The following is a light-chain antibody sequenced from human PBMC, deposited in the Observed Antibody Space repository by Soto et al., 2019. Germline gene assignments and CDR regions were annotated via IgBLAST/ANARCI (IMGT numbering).Light chain of an antibody. CDR2: AAS. CDR3: QQSYSTPRGT. V-gene: IGKV1-39*01. CDR1: QSISSY. J-gene: IGKJ1*01. Sequence: DIQMTQSPSSLSASVGDRVTITCRASQSISSYLNWYQQKPGKAPKLLIYAASSLQSGLPSRFSGSGSGTDFTLTISSLQPEDFATYYCQQSYSTPRGTFGQGTKVDIK.